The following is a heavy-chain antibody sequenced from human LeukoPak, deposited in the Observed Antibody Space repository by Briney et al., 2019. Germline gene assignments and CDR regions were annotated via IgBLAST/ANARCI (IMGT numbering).Heavy chain of an antibody. D-gene: IGHD6-19*01. CDR3: AIPPPTLAGLPFDY. CDR1: GFTFSSYS. Sequence: GGSLRLSCAASGFTFSSYSMNWVRQAPGKGLEWVSSISSSSSYIYYADSVKGRFTISRDNAKNSLYLQMNSLRAEDTAVYYCAIPPPTLAGLPFDYWGQGTLVTVSS. V-gene: IGHV3-21*04. CDR2: ISSSSSYI. J-gene: IGHJ4*02.